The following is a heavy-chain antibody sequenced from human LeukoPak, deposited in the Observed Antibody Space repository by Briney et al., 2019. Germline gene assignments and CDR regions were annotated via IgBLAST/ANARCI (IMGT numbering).Heavy chain of an antibody. V-gene: IGHV1-2*02. Sequence: ASVKVSCKASGYTLTGYYMHWVRQAPGQGLEWMGWINPNSGGTNYAQKFQGRVTMTRDTSISTAYMELSRLRSDDTAVYYCARGLYYYDSSAPLGDYWGQGTLVTVSS. J-gene: IGHJ4*02. CDR2: INPNSGGT. CDR1: GYTLTGYY. D-gene: IGHD3-22*01. CDR3: ARGLYYYDSSAPLGDY.